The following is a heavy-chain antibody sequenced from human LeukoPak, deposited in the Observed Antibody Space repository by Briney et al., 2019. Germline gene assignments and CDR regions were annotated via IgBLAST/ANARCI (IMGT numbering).Heavy chain of an antibody. CDR3: AAFYGSGSYVEY. D-gene: IGHD3-10*01. J-gene: IGHJ4*02. Sequence: PSETLSLTCTVSGASISSYYWSWIRQPPGKGLEWIGYIYYSGSTNYNPSLKSRVTISVDTSKNQFSLKLSSVTAADTAVYYCAAFYGSGSYVEYWGQGTLVTVSS. CDR2: IYYSGST. V-gene: IGHV4-59*01. CDR1: GASISSYY.